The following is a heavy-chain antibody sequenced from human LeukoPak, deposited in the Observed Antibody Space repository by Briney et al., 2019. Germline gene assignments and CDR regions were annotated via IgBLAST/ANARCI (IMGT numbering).Heavy chain of an antibody. CDR2: ISSSGSYI. D-gene: IGHD3-10*02. J-gene: IGHJ6*04. V-gene: IGHV3-21*01. CDR3: AELGITMIGGV. Sequence: GGSLRLSCAASRFTFSSYSMNWVRQAPGKGLEWVSSISSSGSYIYYADSVKGRFTISRDNAKNSLYLQMNSLRAEDTAVYYCAELGITMIGGVWGEGTTVTISS. CDR1: RFTFSSYS.